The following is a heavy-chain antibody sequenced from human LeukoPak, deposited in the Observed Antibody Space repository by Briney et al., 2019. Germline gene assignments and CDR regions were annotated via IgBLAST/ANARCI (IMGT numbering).Heavy chain of an antibody. Sequence: ASVKVSCKASGYTFTSYDINWVRQATGQGLEWMGWMNPNSGNTGYAQKIQGRVTMTRNAYISTAYMELSSLRSEDTAVYYCARGGYDRSGYYYFDYWGQGTLVTVSS. J-gene: IGHJ4*02. D-gene: IGHD3-22*01. V-gene: IGHV1-8*01. CDR3: ARGGYDRSGYYYFDY. CDR1: GYTFTSYD. CDR2: MNPNSGNT.